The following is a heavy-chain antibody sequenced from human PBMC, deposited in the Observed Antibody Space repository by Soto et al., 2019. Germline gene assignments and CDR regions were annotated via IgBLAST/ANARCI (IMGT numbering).Heavy chain of an antibody. Sequence: SVKVSCKGSGGTFRSYAISCVRQAPGQGLEWMGGIIPIFGTANYAQKFQGRVTITADESTSTAYMELSSLRSEDTAVYYCAREVSASSTNFDYWGQGTLVTVSS. CDR1: GGTFRSYA. D-gene: IGHD2-2*01. V-gene: IGHV1-69*13. CDR2: IIPIFGTA. J-gene: IGHJ4*02. CDR3: AREVSASSTNFDY.